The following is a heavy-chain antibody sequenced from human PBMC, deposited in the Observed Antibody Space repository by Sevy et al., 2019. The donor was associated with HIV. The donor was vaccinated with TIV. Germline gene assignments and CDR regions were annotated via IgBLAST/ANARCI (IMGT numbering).Heavy chain of an antibody. CDR3: ARSGVSSIVVVVAAFYGYNWFDP. J-gene: IGHJ5*02. V-gene: IGHV3-23*01. Sequence: GGSLRLSCAAAGFNFNNYAMTWVRQAPGKGLEWVSGISFSGSKTYYAESVKGRFSISRDPSKNTLYLQMNSLRAEDTAVYYCARSGVSSIVVVVAAFYGYNWFDPWGQGTLVTVSS. D-gene: IGHD2-15*01. CDR1: GFNFNNYA. CDR2: ISFSGSKT.